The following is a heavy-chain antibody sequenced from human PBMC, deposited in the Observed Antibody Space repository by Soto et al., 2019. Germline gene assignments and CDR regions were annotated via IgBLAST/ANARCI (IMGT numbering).Heavy chain of an antibody. D-gene: IGHD2-8*01. CDR1: GFNFRQYA. V-gene: IGHV3-23*01. Sequence: EVQLLESGGGFVQPGGSLRLPCAASGFNFRQYAMVWVRQAPGKGLEWVSAITATATHYADSVKGRFTISKDSSMTTLYLDINNLRVEDTAVYYCAKGMVPDQWGQGTLITVSS. J-gene: IGHJ5*02. CDR3: AKGMVPDQ. CDR2: ITATAT.